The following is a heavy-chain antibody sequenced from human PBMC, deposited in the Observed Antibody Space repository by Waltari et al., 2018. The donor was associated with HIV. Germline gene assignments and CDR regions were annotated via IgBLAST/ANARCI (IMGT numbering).Heavy chain of an antibody. CDR1: GTPFGDYA. CDR3: TRGTFTVTYYFDY. J-gene: IGHJ4*02. Sequence: EVQSGASGGGLVQPGRSLRLSCATSGTPFGDYAMSWVRQAPGRGLEWVGLIRSKAYGGTTQYAASVKGRFTISRDDSKSIAYLQMNSLKTEDTALYYCTRGTFTVTYYFDYWGRGTLVTVSS. V-gene: IGHV3-49*04. D-gene: IGHD4-17*01. CDR2: IRSKAYGGTT.